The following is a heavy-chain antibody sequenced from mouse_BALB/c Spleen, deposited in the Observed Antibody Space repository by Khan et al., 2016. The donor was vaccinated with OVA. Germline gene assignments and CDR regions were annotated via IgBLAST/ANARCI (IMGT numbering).Heavy chain of an antibody. CDR1: GYSITSNYA. Sequence: VQLKESGPGLVKPSQSLSLTCTVTGYSITSNYAWNWIRQFPGNKLEWMGYISYSGSTSYNPSLKSRTSITRDTSKNQFFLQLNSVTTEDTATYYCARGNYYGYAMDYWGQGTSVTVSS. D-gene: IGHD1-1*01. V-gene: IGHV3-2*02. CDR3: ARGNYYGYAMDY. J-gene: IGHJ4*01. CDR2: ISYSGST.